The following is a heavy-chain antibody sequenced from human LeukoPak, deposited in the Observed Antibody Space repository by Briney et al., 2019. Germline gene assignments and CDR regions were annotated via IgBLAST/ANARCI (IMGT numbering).Heavy chain of an antibody. D-gene: IGHD5-18*01. J-gene: IGHJ4*02. CDR1: GGSISSSSYY. Sequence: SETLSLTCTVSGGSISSSSYYWGWIRQPPGRGLEWIGSIYYSGSTYYNPSLKSRVTISVDTSKNQFSPKLSSVTAADTAVYYCARQEVDTAMVTFFDYWGQGTLVTVSS. V-gene: IGHV4-39*01. CDR2: IYYSGST. CDR3: ARQEVDTAMVTFFDY.